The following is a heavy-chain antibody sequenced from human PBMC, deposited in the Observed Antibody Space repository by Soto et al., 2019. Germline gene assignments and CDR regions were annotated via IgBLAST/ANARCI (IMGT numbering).Heavy chain of an antibody. D-gene: IGHD6-13*01. CDR2: ISYDGSNK. CDR3: ARDYTAAAGTSPYFDY. V-gene: IGHV3-30*03. CDR1: GFTFSSYG. J-gene: IGHJ4*02. Sequence: GGSLRLSCAASGFTFSSYGMHWVRQAPGKGLEWVAVISYDGSNKYYADSVKGRFTISRDNSKNTLYLQMNSLRAEDTAVYYCARDYTAAAGTSPYFDYWGQGTLVTVSS.